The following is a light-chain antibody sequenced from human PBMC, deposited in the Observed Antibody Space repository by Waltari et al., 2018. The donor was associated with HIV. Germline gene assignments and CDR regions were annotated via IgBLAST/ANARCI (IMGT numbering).Light chain of an antibody. J-gene: IGLJ1*01. CDR1: ALPKKS. CDR3: YSTDSSGNH. Sequence: SYELTQPPSVSVSPGQTARITCSGDALPKKSAYWYQQKSGQAPVLVIYEDSKRPSGIPERFSGSSSGTMATLTISGAQVEDEADYYCYSTDSSGNHFGTGTKVTVL. CDR2: EDS. V-gene: IGLV3-10*01.